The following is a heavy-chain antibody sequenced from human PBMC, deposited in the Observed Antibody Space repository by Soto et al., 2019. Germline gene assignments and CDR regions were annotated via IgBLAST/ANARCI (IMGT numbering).Heavy chain of an antibody. CDR1: GFSLSTSGVG. CDR2: IYWDEDK. Sequence: QITLEESGPPRVKPTQTLTLTCIFSGFSLSTSGVGVGWIRQPPGMALGWVAFIYWDEDKRYSPSLRSRLTITKDTSEHQVALTITNMDPMDTATYLCAHRASLQVIWDGGYFDSWGQGTLVTASS. V-gene: IGHV2-5*02. D-gene: IGHD1-26*01. CDR3: AHRASLQVIWDGGYFDS. J-gene: IGHJ4*02.